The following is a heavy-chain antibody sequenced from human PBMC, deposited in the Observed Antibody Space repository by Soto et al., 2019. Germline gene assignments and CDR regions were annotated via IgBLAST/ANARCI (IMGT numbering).Heavy chain of an antibody. J-gene: IGHJ4*02. CDR2: ISGSGGST. CDR1: GFTLSSYA. D-gene: IGHD3-10*01. V-gene: IGHV3-23*01. CDR3: ATTDGSGDYDY. Sequence: EVQLLESGGGLVQPGGSLRLSCAASGFTLSSYAMSWVRQAPGKGLEWVSAISGSGGSTYYADSVKGRFTISRDNTKNTLYLQMNSLRAEDTAVYCCATTDGSGDYDYWGQGTLVTVSS.